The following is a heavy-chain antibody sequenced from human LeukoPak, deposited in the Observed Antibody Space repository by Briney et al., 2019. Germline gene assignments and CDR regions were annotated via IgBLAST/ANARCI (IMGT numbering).Heavy chain of an antibody. CDR2: IYPGDSDT. V-gene: IGHV5-51*03. CDR3: ARRTVERGYSYDYYYYMDV. Sequence: PGESLKISCKGSGYSFTSYWIGWVRQMPGKGLEWMGIIYPGDSDTRYSPSFQGQVTISADKSISTAYLQWSSLKASDTAMYYCARRTVERGYSYDYYYYMDVWGKGTTVTVSS. CDR1: GYSFTSYW. J-gene: IGHJ6*03. D-gene: IGHD5-18*01.